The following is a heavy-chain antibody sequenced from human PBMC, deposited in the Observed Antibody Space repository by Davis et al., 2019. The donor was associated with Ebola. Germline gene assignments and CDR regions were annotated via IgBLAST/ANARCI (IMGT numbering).Heavy chain of an antibody. V-gene: IGHV4-34*01. D-gene: IGHD6-6*01. CDR1: GGSISSYY. CDR3: ARVLQEVVRLDP. Sequence: MPSETLSLTCAVYGGSISSYYWSWIRQPPGKGLEWIGEINHSGSTNYDPSLKSRVTISVDTSKSQFSLKVRSVTAADTAVYYCARVLQEVVRLDPWGQGTLVTVSS. CDR2: INHSGST. J-gene: IGHJ5*02.